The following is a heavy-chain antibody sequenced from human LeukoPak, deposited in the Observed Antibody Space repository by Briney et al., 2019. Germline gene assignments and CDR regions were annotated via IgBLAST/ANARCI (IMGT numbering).Heavy chain of an antibody. D-gene: IGHD6-13*01. V-gene: IGHV3-21*01. CDR1: GLSFSDYA. Sequence: PGGTLRLSCAASGLSFSDYAMEWVRHAPGKGLEWVSSISGNSNYMYYSDSVKDRFIISKDSAKNLLYLQMNSLRAEDTAVYYCARCSSSCSAGYYYMDVWGKGTTVTVSS. CDR3: ARCSSSCSAGYYYMDV. CDR2: ISGNSNYM. J-gene: IGHJ6*03.